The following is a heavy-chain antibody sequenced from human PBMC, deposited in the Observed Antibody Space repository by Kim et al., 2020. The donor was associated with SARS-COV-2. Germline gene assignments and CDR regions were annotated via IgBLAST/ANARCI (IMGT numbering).Heavy chain of an antibody. CDR2: ISYDGSYK. D-gene: IGHD6-13*01. V-gene: IGHV3-30*18. CDR1: GFTFSSYG. CDR3: AKGGYSSSWGPGYFDY. J-gene: IGHJ4*02. Sequence: GGSLRLSCAASGFTFSSYGMHWVRQAPGKGLEWVAVISYDGSYKYYADSVKGRFTISRDNSKNTLYLQMNSLRAEDTAVYYCAKGGYSSSWGPGYFDYWGQGTLVTVSS.